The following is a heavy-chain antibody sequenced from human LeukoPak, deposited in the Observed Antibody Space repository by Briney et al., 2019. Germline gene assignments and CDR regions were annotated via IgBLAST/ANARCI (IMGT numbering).Heavy chain of an antibody. D-gene: IGHD6-6*01. CDR3: ARHRIGIDYSRSPGYYMDV. Sequence: SETLSLTCTVSGGSINTGSYYWGWIRQPPGTGLEWVGNVYHSGSTYYNPSLKSRVTISVDTSKNQFSLRLSSVTAADTAVYYCARHRIGIDYSRSPGYYMDVWGKGTTVTVSS. CDR2: VYHSGST. J-gene: IGHJ6*03. V-gene: IGHV4-39*01. CDR1: GGSINTGSYY.